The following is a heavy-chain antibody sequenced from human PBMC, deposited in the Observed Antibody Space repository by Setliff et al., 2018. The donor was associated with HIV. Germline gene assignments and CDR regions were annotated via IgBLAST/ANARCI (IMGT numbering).Heavy chain of an antibody. D-gene: IGHD6-19*01. CDR3: ASGRGEYSSGWFRSALDI. V-gene: IGHV1-18*01. CDR1: GSTFTSYG. CDR2: ISGYNGNT. J-gene: IGHJ3*02. Sequence: ASVKVSCKASGSTFTSYGISWVRQAPGQGLEWMGWISGYNGNTNYAQKFQGRVTMTTDTSTSTAYMQLRSLRSDDTAVYYYASGRGEYSSGWFRSALDIWGQGTMVTV.